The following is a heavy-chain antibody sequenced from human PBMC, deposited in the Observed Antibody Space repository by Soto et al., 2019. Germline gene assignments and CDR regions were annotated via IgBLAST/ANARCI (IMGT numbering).Heavy chain of an antibody. D-gene: IGHD2-2*01. CDR1: GFTFGSYW. Sequence: EVQLVESGGGLVQPGGSLRLSCAVSGFTFGSYWMNWVRLIPGKGLEWVAYIKPDGSATYYVDSVKGRFTISRDNAKNSLDPQIDSLKVEDTSVYYCARAGYCCPSCYYYFDYWGQGTLVNVSS. V-gene: IGHV3-7*01. CDR2: IKPDGSAT. J-gene: IGHJ4*02. CDR3: ARAGYCCPSCYYYFDY.